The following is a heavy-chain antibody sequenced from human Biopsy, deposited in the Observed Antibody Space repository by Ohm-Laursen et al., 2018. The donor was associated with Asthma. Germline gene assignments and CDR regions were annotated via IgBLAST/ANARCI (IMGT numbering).Heavy chain of an antibody. CDR3: ASDFPKDYVRYNFQF. J-gene: IGHJ4*02. CDR2: HDHEEGGT. CDR1: GYSLTDLS. V-gene: IGHV1-24*01. D-gene: IGHD4-17*01. Sequence: SSVKVSCKISGYSLTDLSMHWVRQAPGQGLEWMGGHDHEEGGTVNARRFQGRVTMTEDTSTDTAYMELSSLSSDDTAVYHCASDFPKDYVRYNFQFWGQGTLVTVSS.